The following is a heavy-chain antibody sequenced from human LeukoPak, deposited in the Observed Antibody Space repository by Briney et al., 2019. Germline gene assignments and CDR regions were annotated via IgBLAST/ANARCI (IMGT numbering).Heavy chain of an antibody. CDR1: GFTFADYA. V-gene: IGHV3-43*02. J-gene: IGHJ6*02. CDR3: AKAQTYCTNGVCFEYYYYGMDV. CDR2: ISGDGGST. D-gene: IGHD2-8*01. Sequence: PGGSLRLSCAASGFTFADYAMHWGRQAPGKGLEWVSPISGDGGSTYYADSVKGRFTISRDNSKNSLYLQMNSLRTEDTALYYCAKAQTYCTNGVCFEYYYYGMDVWGQGTTVTVSS.